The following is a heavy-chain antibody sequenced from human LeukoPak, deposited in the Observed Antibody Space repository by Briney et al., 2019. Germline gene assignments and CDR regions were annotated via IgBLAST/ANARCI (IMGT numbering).Heavy chain of an antibody. CDR3: ARVRYSSSWYQRVTLDAFDI. D-gene: IGHD6-13*01. CDR2: INPNSGGT. V-gene: IGHV1-2*02. CDR1: GYTFTGYY. J-gene: IGHJ3*02. Sequence: ASVKVSCKASGYTFTGYYMHWVRQAPGQGLEWMGWINPNSGGTNYAQKFQGRVTMTRDTSISTAYMELSRLRSDDAAVYYCARVRYSSSWYQRVTLDAFDIWGQGTMVTVSS.